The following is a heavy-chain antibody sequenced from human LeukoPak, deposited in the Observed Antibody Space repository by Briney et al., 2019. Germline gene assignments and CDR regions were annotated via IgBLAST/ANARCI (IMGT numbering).Heavy chain of an antibody. D-gene: IGHD3-16*02. CDR1: GFSISRYG. V-gene: IGHV3-30*02. J-gene: IGHJ4*02. CDR3: AKDLFGDYVWGTYRAIDT. Sequence: GGSLRAPCAGSGFSISRYGMHWVRQPPGKGLEWVAFTRYDGSNKYFADSVKGRFTISRDNSKNTLYLQMQSLRLEDSAIYYCAKDLFGDYVWGTYRAIDTWGQGTLVTVSS. CDR2: TRYDGSNK.